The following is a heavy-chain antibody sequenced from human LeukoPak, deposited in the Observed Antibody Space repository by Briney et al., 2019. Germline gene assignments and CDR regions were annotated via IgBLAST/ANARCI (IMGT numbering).Heavy chain of an antibody. CDR2: IWHDGGNK. D-gene: IGHD3-10*01. CDR1: GFLFSAFG. V-gene: IGHV3-30*02. CDR3: ARGPGRGNAFDI. J-gene: IGHJ3*02. Sequence: GGSLRLSCAASGFLFSAFGIHWVRQAPGKGLEWVAIIWHDGGNKYYADSVKGRFTISRDNSESTMYLQMNSLRVEDTAVYYCARGPGRGNAFDIWGQGTMVTVSS.